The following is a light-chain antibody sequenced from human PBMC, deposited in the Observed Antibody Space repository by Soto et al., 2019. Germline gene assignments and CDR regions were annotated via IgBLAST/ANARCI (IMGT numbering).Light chain of an antibody. CDR3: HQTYANPWT. Sequence: DTQMTQSPSSLSASVGDRVSITCRASQSISTYLHWYQQKPGMAPKVLIYAASRLQSGVPSRFSGSGSGTDFTLTISSLQPEDFATYYCHQTYANPWTFGQGTKVEIK. CDR1: QSISTY. CDR2: AAS. J-gene: IGKJ1*01. V-gene: IGKV1-39*01.